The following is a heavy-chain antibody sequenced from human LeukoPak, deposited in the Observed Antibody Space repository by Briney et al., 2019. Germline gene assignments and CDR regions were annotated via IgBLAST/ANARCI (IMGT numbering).Heavy chain of an antibody. D-gene: IGHD6-13*01. V-gene: IGHV4-61*01. J-gene: IGHJ4*02. Sequence: SETLSLTCTVSGGSVSSGSYYWSWIRQPPGKGLEWIGYIYYSGSTNYNPSLKSRVTISVDTSKNQFSLKLSSVTAADTAVYYCAREKGIAAAALFDYWGQETLVTVSS. CDR3: AREKGIAAAALFDY. CDR1: GGSVSSGSYY. CDR2: IYYSGST.